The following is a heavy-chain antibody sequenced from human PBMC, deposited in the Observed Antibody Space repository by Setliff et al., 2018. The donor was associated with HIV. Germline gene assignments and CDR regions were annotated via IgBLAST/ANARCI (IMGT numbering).Heavy chain of an antibody. J-gene: IGHJ6*03. CDR1: GGTFRGFG. D-gene: IGHD5-12*01. CDR2: ISPIFGTP. V-gene: IGHV1-69*13. CDR3: ATNPEMATINYYYYYMDV. Sequence: SVKVSCKASGGTFRGFGISWVVQAPGQGLKWMGQISPIFGTPRYAQKFQGRVTITADESTSTVYMELSSLRSEDTAVYYCATNPEMATINYYYYYMDVWGKGTTVTVSS.